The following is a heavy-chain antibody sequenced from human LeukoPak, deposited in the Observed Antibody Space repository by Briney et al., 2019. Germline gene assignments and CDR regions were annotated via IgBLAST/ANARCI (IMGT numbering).Heavy chain of an antibody. CDR2: IKQDGSEI. CDR3: VRGSGWLPAY. CDR1: GFTLSSHW. V-gene: IGHV3-7*01. J-gene: IGHJ4*02. Sequence: GGSLRLSCAASGFTLSSHWMSWVRQAPGKGLEWVAIIKQDGSEIHYVDSVKGRFTISGDNAKNSLYLQMTSLTGDDTTVYYCVRGSGWLPAYWGQGTLVTVSS. D-gene: IGHD5-24*01.